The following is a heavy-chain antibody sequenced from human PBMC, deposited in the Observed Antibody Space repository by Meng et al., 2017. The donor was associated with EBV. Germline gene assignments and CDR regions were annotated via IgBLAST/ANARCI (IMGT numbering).Heavy chain of an antibody. V-gene: IGHV1-69*01. CDR2: LIPMSGAP. D-gene: IGHD3-10*01. J-gene: IGHJ4*02. CDR1: GGTFRSDA. CDR3: ASESGRGFTPDY. Sequence: QVQVQQSGAEVKKPGSSVKASCRTSGGTFRSDAVSWVRQAPGQGLEWMGGLIPMSGAPHYAQKFQDRVTIIADESTSTHSMELNNLRSEDTAMYYCASESGRGFTPDYWGQGTLVTVSS.